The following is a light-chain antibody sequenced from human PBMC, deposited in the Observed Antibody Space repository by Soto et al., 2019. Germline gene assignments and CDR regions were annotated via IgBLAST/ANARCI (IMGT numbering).Light chain of an antibody. V-gene: IGKV1-39*01. CDR2: AAS. CDR1: QSISSY. Sequence: DNHVSQSPSSLSAPVADRVTITCRASQSISSYLNWYQQKPGKAPKLLIYAASSLQSGVPSRFSGSGSGTDFTLTICSLRPDDFATYYCQQHDIYSRTLGQGTKVDI. CDR3: QQHDIYSRT. J-gene: IGKJ1*01.